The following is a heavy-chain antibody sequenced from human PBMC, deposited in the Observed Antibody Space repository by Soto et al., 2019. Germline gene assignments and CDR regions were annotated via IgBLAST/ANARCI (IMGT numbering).Heavy chain of an antibody. J-gene: IGHJ6*02. CDR2: INHSGST. V-gene: IGHV4-34*01. CDR3: ARTHNWNYYYYYGMDV. CDR1: GGSFSGYY. D-gene: IGHD1-20*01. Sequence: KPSETLSLTCAVYGGSFSGYYWSWIRQPPGKGLEWIGEINHSGSTNYNPSLKSRVTISVDTSKNQFSLKLSSVTAADTAVYYCARTHNWNYYYYYGMDVWGRGTTVTVSS.